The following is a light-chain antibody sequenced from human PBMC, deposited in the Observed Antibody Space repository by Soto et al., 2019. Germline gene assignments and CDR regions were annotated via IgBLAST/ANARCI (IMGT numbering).Light chain of an antibody. J-gene: IGKJ4*01. V-gene: IGKV3-20*01. CDR1: QSVSSY. CDR3: QQYGSTPLT. Sequence: EIVMTQSPATLSVSPGERATLSCRASQSVSSYLAWYQQKPGQAPRLLIYGASSRASGIPDRFSGSGSGADFTLSITRLEPEDFALYYCQQYGSTPLTFGGGTKGDIK. CDR2: GAS.